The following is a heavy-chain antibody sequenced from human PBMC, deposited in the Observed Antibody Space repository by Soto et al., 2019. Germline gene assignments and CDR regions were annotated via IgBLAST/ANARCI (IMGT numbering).Heavy chain of an antibody. CDR2: ISWNSGSI. D-gene: IGHD4-4*01. V-gene: IGHV3-9*01. CDR1: GFTFDDYA. J-gene: IGHJ6*03. Sequence: GGSLRLSCAASGFTFDDYAMHWVRQAPGKGLEWVSGISWNSGSIGYADSVKGRFTISRDNAKNSLYLQMNSLRAEDTALYYCAKSFSLVTTLSLDYYYMDVWGKGTTVTVSS. CDR3: AKSFSLVTTLSLDYYYMDV.